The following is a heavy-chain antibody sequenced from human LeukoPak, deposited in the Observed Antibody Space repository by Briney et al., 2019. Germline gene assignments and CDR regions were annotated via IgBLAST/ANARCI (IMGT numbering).Heavy chain of an antibody. CDR3: ARPNGDYYNWFDP. CDR1: GYTFTGYN. J-gene: IGHJ5*02. D-gene: IGHD4-17*01. CDR2: INPNSGDT. V-gene: IGHV1-2*02. Sequence: GASVMLSCKASGYTFTGYNIYWLRQAPGQGLEWMGWINPNSGDTNYAERFQDRVTLTRDTSISTAYMELTNLRSDDTAVYYCARPNGDYYNWFDPWGQGTLVTVSS.